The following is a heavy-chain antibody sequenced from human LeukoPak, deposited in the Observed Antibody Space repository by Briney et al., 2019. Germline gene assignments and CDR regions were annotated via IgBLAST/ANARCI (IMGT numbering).Heavy chain of an antibody. J-gene: IGHJ4*02. D-gene: IGHD6-19*01. Sequence: PGGSLSLSCAACGFTVSSNYMMGLRQAPGKAVEGVSVIYSGGSTYSASSVKGLFTISRDNSKNTLYLQMNSLRAEDTAVYYCGRGYSSGGSMYYFDYWGQGTLVTVSS. V-gene: IGHV3-53*01. CDR1: GFTVSSNY. CDR3: GRGYSSGGSMYYFDY. CDR2: IYSGGST.